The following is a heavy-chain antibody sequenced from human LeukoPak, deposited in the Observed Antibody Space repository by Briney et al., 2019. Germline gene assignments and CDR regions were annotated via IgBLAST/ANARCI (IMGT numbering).Heavy chain of an antibody. Sequence: SQTLSLTCTVSGGSLSSYYWSWIRQPPGKGLEWIGYIYYSGSTNYNPSLKSRVTISVDTSKNQFSLKLSSVTAADTAVYYCATGHDSSGYYYPLDAFDIWGQGTMVTVSS. D-gene: IGHD3-22*01. CDR1: GGSLSSYY. J-gene: IGHJ3*02. CDR2: IYYSGST. V-gene: IGHV4-59*01. CDR3: ATGHDSSGYYYPLDAFDI.